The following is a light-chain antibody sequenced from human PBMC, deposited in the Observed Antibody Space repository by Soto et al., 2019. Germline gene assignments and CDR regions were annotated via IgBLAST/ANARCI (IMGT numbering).Light chain of an antibody. CDR2: DAS. V-gene: IGKV3-15*01. CDR1: QSLRSS. J-gene: IGKJ1*01. Sequence: ETIMTQSPYTLSVSLVEIATLSCRASQSLRSSLAWYQQKPGQAPRLLIYDASTRATGIPARFSGSGSGTEFTLTISSLQSEDFGVYYCQQYNNWWTFGQGTKVDIK. CDR3: QQYNNWWT.